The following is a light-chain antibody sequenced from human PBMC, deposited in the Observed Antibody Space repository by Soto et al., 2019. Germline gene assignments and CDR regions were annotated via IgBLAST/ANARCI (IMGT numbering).Light chain of an antibody. V-gene: IGKV1-12*01. J-gene: IGKJ2*01. CDR1: QGISNW. Sequence: DIQMTQSPSSVSASVGDRVSITCRASQGISNWLAWYQQKPGRAPKLLIYAASSLQSGVSSGFSGSGSGTDFTLTISNLRPEDFATYYCQQSFSTPYTFGQGTKLEIK. CDR3: QQSFSTPYT. CDR2: AAS.